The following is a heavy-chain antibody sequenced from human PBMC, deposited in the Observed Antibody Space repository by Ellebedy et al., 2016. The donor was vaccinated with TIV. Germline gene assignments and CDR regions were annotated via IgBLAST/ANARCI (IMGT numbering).Heavy chain of an antibody. J-gene: IGHJ2*01. CDR2: ITGSGDST. V-gene: IGHV3-23*01. CDR1: GFTFSRSA. Sequence: GESLKISCAASGFTFSRSAMNWVRQAPGKGLEWVSVITGSGDSTYYADSVKGRSTISRDNSKNTLYLQMNSLRGEDTAVYYCTKDSGFDLWGRGTLVTVSS. CDR3: TKDSGFDL.